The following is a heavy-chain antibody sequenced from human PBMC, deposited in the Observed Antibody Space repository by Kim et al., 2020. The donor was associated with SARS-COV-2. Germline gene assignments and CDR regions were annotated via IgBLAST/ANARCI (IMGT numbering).Heavy chain of an antibody. Sequence: SETLSLTCTVSGGSISSYYWSWIRQPPGKGLEWIGYIYYSGSTNYNPSLKSRVTISVDTSKNQFSLKLSSVTAADTAVYYCARDSYYYDSSGYYYFDYWGQGTLVTVSS. V-gene: IGHV4-59*13. J-gene: IGHJ4*02. CDR1: GGSISSYY. CDR2: IYYSGST. CDR3: ARDSYYYDSSGYYYFDY. D-gene: IGHD3-22*01.